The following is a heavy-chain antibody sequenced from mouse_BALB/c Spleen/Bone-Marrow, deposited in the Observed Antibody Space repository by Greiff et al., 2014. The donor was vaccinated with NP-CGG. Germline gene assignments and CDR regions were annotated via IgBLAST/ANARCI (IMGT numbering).Heavy chain of an antibody. Sequence: DVKLVESGPGLVKPSQSLSLTCTVTGYSITSDFAWNWIRQFPGNKLEWMGYISYYGITSYNPSLKSRISITRDTSKNQFFLQLNSVTSEDTATYYCARSYYAMDYWGQGIPVTVSS. CDR1: GYSITSDFA. V-gene: IGHV3-2*02. CDR2: ISYYGIT. CDR3: ARSYYAMDY. J-gene: IGHJ4*01.